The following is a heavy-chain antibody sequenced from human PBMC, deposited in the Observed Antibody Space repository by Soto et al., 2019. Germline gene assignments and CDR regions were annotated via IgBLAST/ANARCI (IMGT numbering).Heavy chain of an antibody. V-gene: IGHV4-4*07. CDR2: IYSTGTT. D-gene: IGHD4-4*01. CDR1: GGPITAQY. J-gene: IGHJ5*02. CDR3: TRDVYSNSNHWFDP. Sequence: QVQLQEWGPGLLKPSETLSLTCTVSGGPITAQYWSWIRQPAGKGLEWIGRIYSTGTTNYNPSLRSRVTMSVDASKNQFSLRLTSVTAADTAVYYCTRDVYSNSNHWFDPWGQGTLVSVSS.